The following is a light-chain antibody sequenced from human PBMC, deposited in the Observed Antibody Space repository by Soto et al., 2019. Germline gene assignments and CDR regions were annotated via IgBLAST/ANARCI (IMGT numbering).Light chain of an antibody. J-gene: IGLJ1*01. CDR3: CSYAGSSTYV. CDR2: EVS. V-gene: IGLV2-23*02. CDR1: SSYVGSYNL. Sequence: QSALTQPASVSGSPVQSITISCTGTSSYVGSYNLVSWYQQHPGKAPKIMIYEVSKRPSGVSNRFSGSKSGNTASLTISGLQAEYEADYYCCSYAGSSTYVFGTGTKVTVL.